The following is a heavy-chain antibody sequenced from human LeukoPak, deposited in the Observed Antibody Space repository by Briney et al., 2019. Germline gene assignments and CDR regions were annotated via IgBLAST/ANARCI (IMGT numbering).Heavy chain of an antibody. J-gene: IGHJ4*02. Sequence: PSETLSLTCTVSGGSIRSYYWSRIRQPPGKGLEWIGYIYYSGSTKYNPSLKSRVTISVDTSKNQFSLKLSSVTAADTAVYYCARVDYDILTGKRPIDYWGQGTLVTVSS. CDR3: ARVDYDILTGKRPIDY. D-gene: IGHD3-9*01. CDR2: IYYSGST. CDR1: GGSIRSYY. V-gene: IGHV4-59*01.